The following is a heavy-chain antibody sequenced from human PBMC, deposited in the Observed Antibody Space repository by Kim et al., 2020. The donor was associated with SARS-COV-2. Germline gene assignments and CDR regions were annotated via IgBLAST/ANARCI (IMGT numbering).Heavy chain of an antibody. CDR2: IYYSGST. CDR1: GGSISSSFYF. CDR3: ARSPIAARPTDAFDI. J-gene: IGHJ3*02. D-gene: IGHD6-6*01. V-gene: IGHV4-39*01. Sequence: SETLSLTCTVSGGSISSSFYFWGWIRQPPGKGLEWIGNIYYSGSTYYNPSLKSRVTISVDTSKNQFSLKLTSVTAADTAVYYCARSPIAARPTDAFDIWGQGTMVTVSS.